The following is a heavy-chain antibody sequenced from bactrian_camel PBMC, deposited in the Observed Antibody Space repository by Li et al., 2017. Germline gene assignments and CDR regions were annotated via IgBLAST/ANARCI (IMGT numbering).Heavy chain of an antibody. CDR1: GFEFSTVD. CDR2: INSANGRT. D-gene: IGHD4*01. J-gene: IGHJ6*01. V-gene: IGHV3S40*01. CDR3: VRDYKSGDYRGDFGY. Sequence: VQLVESGGGLVQPGGSLRLSCTASGFEFSTVDLSWVRQAPGKGLEWVSGINSANGRTYYADSVKGRFTISRDNAKNMVYLHMTSLKPEDTGVYYCVRDYKSGDYRGDFGYWGQGTQVTVS.